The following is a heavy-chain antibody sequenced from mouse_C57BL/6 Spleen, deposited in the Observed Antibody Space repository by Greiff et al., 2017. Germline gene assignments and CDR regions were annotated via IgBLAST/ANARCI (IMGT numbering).Heavy chain of an antibody. V-gene: IGHV1-69*01. CDR2: IDPSDSYT. Sequence: VQLQQPGAELVMPGASVKLSCKASGYTFTSYWMPWVKQRPGHGLEWIGEIDPSDSYTNYNQKFKGKSTFTVDHASSTAYMQLSSLTSEDSAVYYCARCTSYGSPTMYFDVWGTGTTVTVSS. CDR3: ARCTSYGSPTMYFDV. J-gene: IGHJ1*03. D-gene: IGHD1-1*01. CDR1: GYTFTSYW.